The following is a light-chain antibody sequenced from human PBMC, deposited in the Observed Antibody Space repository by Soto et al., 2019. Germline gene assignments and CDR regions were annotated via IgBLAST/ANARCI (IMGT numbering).Light chain of an antibody. Sequence: EIVMTQSPATLSVSPGETATLSCRASQSVTYNLAWYQQKPGQGPRLLIYGAFTRATGIPARFSGSGSGTECSLNISCLQCEDFAVYYCQQYKTWPPLTFGGGTKVEI. CDR3: QQYKTWPPLT. V-gene: IGKV3-15*01. J-gene: IGKJ4*01. CDR2: GAF. CDR1: QSVTYN.